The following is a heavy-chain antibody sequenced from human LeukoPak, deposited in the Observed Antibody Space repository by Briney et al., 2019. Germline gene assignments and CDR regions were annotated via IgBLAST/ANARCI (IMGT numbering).Heavy chain of an antibody. CDR2: IRYDGSNK. J-gene: IGHJ6*03. CDR1: GFTFSSYG. Sequence: GGSLRLSCAASGFTFSSYGMHWVRQAPGKGLEWVAFIRYDGSNKYYADSVKGRFTISRDNSKNTLYLQMNSLRAEDTAVYYCARFRVVIIGAGYYYMDVWGKGTTVTVSS. CDR3: ARFRVVIIGAGYYYMDV. V-gene: IGHV3-30*02. D-gene: IGHD3-3*01.